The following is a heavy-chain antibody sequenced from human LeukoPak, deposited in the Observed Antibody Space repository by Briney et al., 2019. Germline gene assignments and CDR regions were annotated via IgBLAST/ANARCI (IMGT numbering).Heavy chain of an antibody. Sequence: PGGSLRLSCAASGFTFSSYSMNWVRQAPGKGLEWVSSISSSSSYIYYADSVKGRFTISRDNAKNSLYLQMNSLRAEDTAAYYCAASQLVGPVLFDYWGQGTLVTVSS. J-gene: IGHJ4*02. CDR3: AASQLVGPVLFDY. CDR2: ISSSSSYI. V-gene: IGHV3-21*01. CDR1: GFTFSSYS. D-gene: IGHD6-6*01.